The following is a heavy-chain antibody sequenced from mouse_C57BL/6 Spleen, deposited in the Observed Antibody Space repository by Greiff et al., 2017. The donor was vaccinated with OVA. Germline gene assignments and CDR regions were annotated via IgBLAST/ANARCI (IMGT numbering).Heavy chain of an antibody. CDR3: ARDLGDYGSSFDWYFDV. J-gene: IGHJ1*03. D-gene: IGHD1-1*01. V-gene: IGHV3-1*01. Sequence: VQLQQSGPGMVKPSQSLSLTCTVTGYSITSGYDWHWIRHFPGNKLEWMGYISYSGSTNYNPSLKSRISITHDTSKNHFFLKLNSVTTEDTATYYCARDLGDYGSSFDWYFDVWGTGTTVTVSS. CDR2: ISYSGST. CDR1: GYSITSGYD.